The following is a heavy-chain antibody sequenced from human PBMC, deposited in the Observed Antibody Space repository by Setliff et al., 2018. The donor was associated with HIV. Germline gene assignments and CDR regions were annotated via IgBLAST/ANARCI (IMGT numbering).Heavy chain of an antibody. J-gene: IGHJ4*02. CDR1: GFTFSDYP. Sequence: GGSLRLSCAASGFTFSDYPMNWVRQAPGKGLEWVSPIYPDSNNIYYPDSVKGRFTTPRDNARNSLYLEMNILRANDTAVYYCARDFCGSSCSSGYGYFDHWGQGTLVTVSS. CDR2: IYPDSNNI. V-gene: IGHV3-48*01. D-gene: IGHD2-15*01. CDR3: ARDFCGSSCSSGYGYFDH.